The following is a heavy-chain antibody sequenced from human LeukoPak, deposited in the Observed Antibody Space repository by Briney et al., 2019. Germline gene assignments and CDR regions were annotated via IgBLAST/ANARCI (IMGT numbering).Heavy chain of an antibody. V-gene: IGHV4-31*03. CDR1: GGSISSGGYY. D-gene: IGHD6-19*01. CDR2: IYYSGST. J-gene: IGHJ3*02. Sequence: SETLSLTCTVSGGSISSGGYYWSWIRQHPGKGLEWIGYIYYSGSTYYNPSLKSRVTISVDTSKNQFSLKLSSVTAADTAVYYCARAKGWLNSSGWYFHRGAFDIWGQGTMVTVSS. CDR3: ARAKGWLNSSGWYFHRGAFDI.